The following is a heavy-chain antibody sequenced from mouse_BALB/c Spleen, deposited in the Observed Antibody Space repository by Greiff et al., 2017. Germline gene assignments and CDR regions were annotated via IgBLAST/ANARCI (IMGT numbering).Heavy chain of an antibody. V-gene: IGHV14-3*02. CDR1: GFNIKDTY. J-gene: IGHJ2*01. CDR3: ASNWEGGHYFDY. D-gene: IGHD4-1*01. CDR2: IDPANGNT. Sequence: VQLQQSGAELVKPGASVKLSCTASGFNIKDTYMHWVKQRPEQGLEWIGRIDPANGNTKYDPKFQGKATITADTSSNTAYLQLSSLTSEDTAVYYCASNWEGGHYFDYWGQGTTLTVSS.